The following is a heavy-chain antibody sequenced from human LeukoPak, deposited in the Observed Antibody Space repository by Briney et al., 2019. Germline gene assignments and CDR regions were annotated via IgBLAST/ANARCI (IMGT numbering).Heavy chain of an antibody. V-gene: IGHV3-48*03. D-gene: IGHD6-13*01. Sequence: GGSLRLSCAASVFPFSSYQMNWVRQAPGKGLEWVSYINCSGSTIYYAHSVKGRFTISRHNDKNSLYLQMNSLRAEDTAVYYCARGGGGSSWSYYYYGMDVWGKGTTVTVSS. CDR2: INCSGSTI. CDR3: ARGGGGSSWSYYYYGMDV. CDR1: VFPFSSYQ. J-gene: IGHJ6*04.